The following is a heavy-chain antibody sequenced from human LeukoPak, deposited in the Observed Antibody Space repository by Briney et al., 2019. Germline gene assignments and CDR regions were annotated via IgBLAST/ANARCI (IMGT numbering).Heavy chain of an antibody. CDR2: IYSGGST. J-gene: IGHJ3*02. Sequence: GGSLRLSCAASGFTFSSYSMNWVRQAPGKGLEWVSVIYSGGSTYYADSVKGRFTISRDNAKNSLYLQMNSLRAEDTAVYYCAREEGYCSGGSCYSLDAFDIWGQGTMVTVSS. D-gene: IGHD2-15*01. CDR1: GFTFSSYS. V-gene: IGHV3-66*01. CDR3: AREEGYCSGGSCYSLDAFDI.